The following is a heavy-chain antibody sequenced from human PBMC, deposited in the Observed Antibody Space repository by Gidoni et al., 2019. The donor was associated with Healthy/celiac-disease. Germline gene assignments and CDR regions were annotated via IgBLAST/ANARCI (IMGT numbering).Heavy chain of an antibody. Sequence: QVQLVESGGGVVQPGRSLRLSCAASGFTVSSYAMHWVRQAPGKGLEWVAVISYDGSNKYYADSVKGRFTISRDNSKNTLYLQMNSLRAEDTAVYYCARDRLGDYVWGSYRYSFPDYWGQGTLVTVSS. CDR2: ISYDGSNK. CDR1: GFTVSSYA. J-gene: IGHJ4*02. D-gene: IGHD3-16*02. V-gene: IGHV3-30-3*01. CDR3: ARDRLGDYVWGSYRYSFPDY.